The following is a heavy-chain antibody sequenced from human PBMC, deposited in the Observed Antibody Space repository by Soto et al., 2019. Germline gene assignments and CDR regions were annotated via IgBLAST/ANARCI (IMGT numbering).Heavy chain of an antibody. J-gene: IGHJ4*02. V-gene: IGHV4-30-4*01. CDR1: GGSISSGDYY. D-gene: IGHD3-3*01. CDR2: IYYSGST. CDR3: ATSIQGHDFWSGYLPLNY. Sequence: QVQLQESGPGLVKPSQTLSLTCTVSGGSISSGDYYWSWIRQPPGKGLEWIGYIYYSGSTYYNPSLKSRVTISVDTSKNQFSLKLSSVTAADTAVYYCATSIQGHDFWSGYLPLNYWGQGTLVTVSS.